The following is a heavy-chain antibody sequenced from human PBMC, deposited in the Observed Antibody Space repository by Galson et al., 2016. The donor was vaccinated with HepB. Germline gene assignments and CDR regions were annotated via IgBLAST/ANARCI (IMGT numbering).Heavy chain of an antibody. J-gene: IGHJ1*01. CDR2: ILFDGINK. CDR1: GISFRRHG. D-gene: IGHD3-10*01. V-gene: IGHV3-30*03. CDR3: ARSQARDVREVGGYFQH. Sequence: SLRLSCAASGISFRRHGMLWVRQVPGKGLKWLAVILFDGINKYYEDSVEGRFIISRDISKNTLYLQMNSLRGEDTAVYYCARSQARDVREVGGYFQHWGQGTLVTVSS.